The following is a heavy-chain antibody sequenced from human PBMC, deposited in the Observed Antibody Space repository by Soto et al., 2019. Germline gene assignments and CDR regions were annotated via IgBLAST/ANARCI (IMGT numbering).Heavy chain of an antibody. Sequence: SETLSLTCAVSGGSIISGGYSWSWIRQPPGKGLAWIGYIYSGTTHYNPSLESRVTIAMDRSKNQVSLSLKSVTAADTAVYYCAREDSGAFFDFWGQGTLVTVS. J-gene: IGHJ4*02. CDR3: AREDSGAFFDF. CDR2: IYSGTT. D-gene: IGHD2-15*01. V-gene: IGHV4-30-2*01. CDR1: GGSIISGGYS.